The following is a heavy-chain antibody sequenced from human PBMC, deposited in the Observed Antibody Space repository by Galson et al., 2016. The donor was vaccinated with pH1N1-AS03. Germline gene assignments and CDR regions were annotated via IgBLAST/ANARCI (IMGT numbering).Heavy chain of an antibody. Sequence: SVKVSCKASGYTFPNFGMSWVRQAPGQGLEWMGWISPYNGNTQYAQGLEGRVTMTTDTSTNTAYLELRSLTSDDTAVYYCARAAPFDPWGHGTLVIVSS. J-gene: IGHJ5*02. V-gene: IGHV1-18*04. CDR2: ISPYNGNT. CDR3: ARAAPFDP. CDR1: GYTFPNFG. D-gene: IGHD2-15*01.